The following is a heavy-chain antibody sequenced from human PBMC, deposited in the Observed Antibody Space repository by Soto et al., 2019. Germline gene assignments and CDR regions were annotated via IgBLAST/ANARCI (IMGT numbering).Heavy chain of an antibody. V-gene: IGHV4-30-4*01. J-gene: IGHJ4*02. D-gene: IGHD6-6*01. CDR3: ARAYSSSSAVAFDY. CDR2: IYYSVST. CDR1: GGSISSGDYY. Sequence: SETLSLTCTVSGGSISSGDYYWSWIRQPPGKGLEWIGYIYYSVSTYYNSSLKSRVTISVDTSKNQFSLKLSSVTAADTAVYYCARAYSSSSAVAFDYWGQGTLVTVSS.